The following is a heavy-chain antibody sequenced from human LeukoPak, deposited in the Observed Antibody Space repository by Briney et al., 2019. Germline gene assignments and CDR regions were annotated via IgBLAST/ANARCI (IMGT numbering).Heavy chain of an antibody. CDR3: AREGVGQFANWFDP. CDR1: GGSIRSGDYY. V-gene: IGHV4-30-4*08. D-gene: IGHD1-26*01. CDR2: IYYSGST. J-gene: IGHJ5*02. Sequence: SETLSLTCTVSGGSIRSGDYYWNWIRQPPGKGLERIGYIYYSGSTYYNPSLKSRLIISIDTSKNQFSLKLTSVTAADTAVYYCAREGVGQFANWFDPWGQGTLVTVSS.